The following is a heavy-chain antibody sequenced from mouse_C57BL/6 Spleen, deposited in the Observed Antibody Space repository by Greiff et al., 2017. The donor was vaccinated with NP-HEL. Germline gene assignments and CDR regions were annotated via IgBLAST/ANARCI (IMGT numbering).Heavy chain of an antibody. CDR2: IYPGDGDT. Sequence: VQLQQSGPELVKPGASVKISCKASGYAFSSSWMNWVKQRPGKGLEWIGRIYPGDGDTNYNGKFKGKATLTADKSSSTAYMQLSSLTSEDSAVYFCARSRTPEGMDYWGQGTSVTVSS. J-gene: IGHJ4*01. CDR1: GYAFSSSW. CDR3: ARSRTPEGMDY. V-gene: IGHV1-82*01.